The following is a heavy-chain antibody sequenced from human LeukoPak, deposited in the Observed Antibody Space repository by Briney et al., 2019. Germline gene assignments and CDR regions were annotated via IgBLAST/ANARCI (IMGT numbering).Heavy chain of an antibody. CDR3: ARDLLGSSASHYFDY. CDR2: IYYSGST. CDR1: GGSISSGGYY. J-gene: IGHJ4*02. V-gene: IGHV4-31*03. D-gene: IGHD6-6*01. Sequence: SETLSLTCTVSGGSISSGGYYWSWIRQHPGKGLEWIGYIYYSGSTYYNPSLKSRVTISVDTSKNQFSLKLSSVTAADTAVYYCARDLLGSSASHYFDYWGQGTLVTVSS.